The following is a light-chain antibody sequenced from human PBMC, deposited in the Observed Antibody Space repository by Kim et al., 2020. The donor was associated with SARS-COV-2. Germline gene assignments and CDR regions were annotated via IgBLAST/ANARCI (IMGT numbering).Light chain of an antibody. J-gene: IGLJ2*01. Sequence: GQRVTISCSGSSSNIGTNYVYWYQQLPGTAPKLLIFSNNQRPSGVPDRFSGSKSGTSASLAISGLRSEDEAGYYCAAWDDSLSGLVFGGGTQLTVL. CDR2: SNN. V-gene: IGLV1-47*02. CDR1: SSNIGTNY. CDR3: AAWDDSLSGLV.